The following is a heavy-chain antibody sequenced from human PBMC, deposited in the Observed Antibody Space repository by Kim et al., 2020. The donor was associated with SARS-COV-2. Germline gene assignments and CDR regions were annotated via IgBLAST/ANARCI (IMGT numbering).Heavy chain of an antibody. CDR3: ARGTVGAPG. V-gene: IGHV3-74*01. Sequence: GGSLRLSCAASGFTFSDYWMHWVRQAPGKGLVWVSRINSDRSATTYADSVKGRFTISRDNAKNTLYLQMNSLRAEDTAVYYCARGTVGAPGWGQGTLVTVSS. D-gene: IGHD1-26*01. CDR1: GFTFSDYW. CDR2: INSDRSAT. J-gene: IGHJ4*02.